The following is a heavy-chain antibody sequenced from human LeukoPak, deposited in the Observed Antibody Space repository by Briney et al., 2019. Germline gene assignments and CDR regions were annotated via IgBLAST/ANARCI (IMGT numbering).Heavy chain of an antibody. V-gene: IGHV3-30*02. CDR3: AKGESITSAWFDS. D-gene: IGHD5-24*01. CDR1: GFTFSIYG. Sequence: GGSLRLSCTASGFTFSIYGMHWVRQAPGKGLEWVAFIRYDGSNKYYADSVKGRFTISRDNSKNTLYLQINSLRGEDTAVYYCAKGESITSAWFDSWGQGTLVTVSS. CDR2: IRYDGSNK. J-gene: IGHJ5*01.